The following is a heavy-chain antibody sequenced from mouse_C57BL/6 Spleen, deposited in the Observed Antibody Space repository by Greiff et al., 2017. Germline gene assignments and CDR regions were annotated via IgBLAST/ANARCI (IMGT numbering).Heavy chain of an antibody. Sequence: VQLQQSGPELVKPGASVKISCKASGYSFTDYNMNWVKQSHGKSLEWIGVINPNYGGTSYNQKFKGKATLTVDQSSSTAYMELNSLTSEDSAVYYCARGGDGNPDGIADGGQETLVTVSA. CDR2: INPNYGGT. V-gene: IGHV1-39*01. D-gene: IGHD2-1*01. CDR3: ARGGDGNPDGIAD. CDR1: GYSFTDYN. J-gene: IGHJ3*01.